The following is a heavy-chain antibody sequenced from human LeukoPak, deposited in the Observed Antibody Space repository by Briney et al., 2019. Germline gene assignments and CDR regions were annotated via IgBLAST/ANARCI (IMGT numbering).Heavy chain of an antibody. CDR1: GFTFSSYG. CDR3: ARFYDSSEGYYFDY. Sequence: GGSLRLSCAASGFTFSSYGMSWVRQAPGKGLEWVSGINWNGGSTGYADSVKGRFTISRDNAKNSLYLQMNSLRAEDTALYHCARFYDSSEGYYFDYWGQGTLVTVSS. D-gene: IGHD3-22*01. V-gene: IGHV3-20*01. J-gene: IGHJ4*02. CDR2: INWNGGST.